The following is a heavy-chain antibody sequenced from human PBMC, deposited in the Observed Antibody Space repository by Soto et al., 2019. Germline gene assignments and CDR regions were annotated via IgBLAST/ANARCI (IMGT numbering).Heavy chain of an antibody. J-gene: IGHJ6*02. CDR1: GYTFSRYG. D-gene: IGHD2-8*01. Sequence: QGQLVQSGGEVKKPGASVKVSCKASGYTFSRYGISWVRQAPGQGLEWMGWISGYNGDTNYAQKFQGRVTMTLDTSTITAYMELRSLTSDDAAVYYCAKNGPPRYNYYGLDVWGQGTTVTVSS. V-gene: IGHV1-18*01. CDR3: AKNGPPRYNYYGLDV. CDR2: ISGYNGDT.